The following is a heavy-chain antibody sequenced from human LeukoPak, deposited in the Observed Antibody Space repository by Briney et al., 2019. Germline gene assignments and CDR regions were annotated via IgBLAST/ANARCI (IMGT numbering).Heavy chain of an antibody. Sequence: PGRSLRLSCAASGFTFSSYGMHWVRQAPGKGLEWVAVIWYDGSNKYYADSVKGRFTISRDNSKNTLYLQMNSLRAEDTAVYYCARRPMGGYYYMDVWGKGTTVTVSS. CDR3: ARRPMGGYYYMDV. D-gene: IGHD5-24*01. J-gene: IGHJ6*03. CDR1: GFTFSSYG. V-gene: IGHV3-33*01. CDR2: IWYDGSNK.